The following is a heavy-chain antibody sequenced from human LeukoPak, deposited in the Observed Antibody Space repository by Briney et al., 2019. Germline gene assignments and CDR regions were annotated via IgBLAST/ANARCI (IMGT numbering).Heavy chain of an antibody. Sequence: PETLSLTCAVYGGSFSGYYWSWIRQPPGKGLEWIGEINHSGSTNYNPSLKSRVTISVDTSKNQFSLKLSSVTAADTAVYYCARDGFYDYWGQGTLVSVSS. J-gene: IGHJ4*02. V-gene: IGHV4-34*01. CDR3: ARDGFYDY. CDR2: INHSGST. CDR1: GGSFSGYY. D-gene: IGHD2/OR15-2a*01.